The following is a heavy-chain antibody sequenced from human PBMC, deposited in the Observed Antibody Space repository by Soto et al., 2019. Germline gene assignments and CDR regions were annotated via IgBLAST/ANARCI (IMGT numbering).Heavy chain of an antibody. D-gene: IGHD3-22*01. CDR2: IIPIFGTA. CDR3: ARARTYYASSGYYNPYYFQH. Sequence: QVQLVQSGAEVKKPGSSVKVSCKASGGTFSSYAISWVRQAPGQGPEWMGGIIPIFGTANYAQKFQGRVTISADESTSTAYMELSSLRSEDTAVYYCARARTYYASSGYYNPYYFQHWGQGTLVTVSS. CDR1: GGTFSSYA. V-gene: IGHV1-69*01. J-gene: IGHJ1*01.